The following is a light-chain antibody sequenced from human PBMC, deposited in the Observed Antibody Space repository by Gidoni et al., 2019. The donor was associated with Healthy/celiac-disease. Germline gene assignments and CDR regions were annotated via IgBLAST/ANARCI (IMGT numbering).Light chain of an antibody. CDR1: QSVSSSY. CDR3: QQYGSSPLT. J-gene: IGKJ4*01. CDR2: GAS. V-gene: IGKV3-20*01. Sequence: IVLTPSPGTLSLSPGERATLSCRASQSVSSSYLAWYQQKPGQAPRLLIYGASSRATGIPDRFSGSGSGTDFTLTISRLEHEDVAVYYCQQYGSSPLTFGGGTKVEIK.